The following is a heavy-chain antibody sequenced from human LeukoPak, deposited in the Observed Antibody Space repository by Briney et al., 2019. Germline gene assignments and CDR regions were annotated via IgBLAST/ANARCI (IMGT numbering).Heavy chain of an antibody. CDR2: LSASGGGT. CDR1: GITLSNYG. D-gene: IGHD3-22*01. CDR3: AKRGVVIRVILVGFHKEAYYFDS. Sequence: GGSLRLSCAVSGITLSNYGMAWVRQAPGKGLEWVPSLSASGGGTSYADSVRGRFTISRDNAKNTLYLQMNSLRAEDTAVYFCAKRGVVIRVILVGFHKEAYYFDSWGQGVLVTVSS. J-gene: IGHJ4*02. V-gene: IGHV3-23*01.